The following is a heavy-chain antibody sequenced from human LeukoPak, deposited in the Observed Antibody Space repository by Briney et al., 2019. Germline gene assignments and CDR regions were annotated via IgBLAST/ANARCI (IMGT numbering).Heavy chain of an antibody. CDR2: IWYDGSNK. J-gene: IGHJ4*02. D-gene: IGHD6-13*01. Sequence: GGSLRLSCAASGFTFSSYGMHRVRQAPGKGLELVAVIWYDGSNKYYADSVKGRFTISRDNSKNTLYLQMNSLRAEDTAVYYCAKEQQLLSKERRYFDYWGQGTLVTVSS. CDR1: GFTFSSYG. CDR3: AKEQQLLSKERRYFDY. V-gene: IGHV3-33*06.